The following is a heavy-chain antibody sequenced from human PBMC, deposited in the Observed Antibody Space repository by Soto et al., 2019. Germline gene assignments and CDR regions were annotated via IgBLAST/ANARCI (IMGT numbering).Heavy chain of an antibody. CDR2: ISAYNGNT. CDR1: GYTFPSYG. CDR3: AINYVFWSGYPRVPSDGMDV. V-gene: IGHV1-18*01. Sequence: APVKVSCKASGYTFPSYGISWVRQAPGQGLEWMGWISAYNGNTNYAQKLQGRVTMTTDTSTSTAYMELRSLRSDDTAVYYCAINYVFWSGYPRVPSDGMDVWGQGTTVTVS. J-gene: IGHJ6*02. D-gene: IGHD3-3*01.